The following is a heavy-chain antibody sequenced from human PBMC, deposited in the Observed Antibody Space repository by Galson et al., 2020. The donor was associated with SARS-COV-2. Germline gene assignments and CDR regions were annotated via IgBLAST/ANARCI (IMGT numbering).Heavy chain of an antibody. J-gene: IGHJ5*02. D-gene: IGHD6-13*01. V-gene: IGHV4-61*02. Sequence: SETLSLTCTVSGGSIRSGSYYWSWIRQPAGKGLEWIGRIYTSGSTNYNPSLKSRVTISVDTSKTQFSLKLSSVTAADTAVYYCARSISSWYLFGWFDPWGQGTLVTVSS. CDR2: IYTSGST. CDR3: ARSISSWYLFGWFDP. CDR1: GGSIRSGSYY.